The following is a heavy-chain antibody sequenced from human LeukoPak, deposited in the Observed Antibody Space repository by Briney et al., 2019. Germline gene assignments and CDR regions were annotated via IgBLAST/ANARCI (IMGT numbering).Heavy chain of an antibody. V-gene: IGHV3-23*01. J-gene: IGHJ4*02. CDR3: AKSLWPPFDY. CDR1: GFTFSSYS. CDR2: IGASGGST. D-gene: IGHD2-21*01. Sequence: GGSLRLSCAASGFTFSSYSMNWVRQAPGKGLEWVSAIGASGGSTYYTDSVKGRFTISRDNPKNTLYLQMNSLRAEDTAVYYCAKSLWPPFDYWGQGTLVTVSS.